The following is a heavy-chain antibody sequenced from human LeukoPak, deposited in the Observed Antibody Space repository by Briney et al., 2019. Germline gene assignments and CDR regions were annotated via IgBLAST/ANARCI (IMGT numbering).Heavy chain of an antibody. CDR3: ARDGGGRLECFFDY. V-gene: IGHV4-38-2*02. D-gene: IGHD3-3*01. CDR2: MYHSGNT. CDR1: GYSISSPYY. Sequence: SETLSLTCTVSGYSISSPYYWGWIRQPPGKGLEWIGSMYHSGNTYYNPSLKSRVTISVDTSKNQFSLKLNSVTAADTAVYFCARDGGGRLECFFDYWGQGTLVTVSS. J-gene: IGHJ4*02.